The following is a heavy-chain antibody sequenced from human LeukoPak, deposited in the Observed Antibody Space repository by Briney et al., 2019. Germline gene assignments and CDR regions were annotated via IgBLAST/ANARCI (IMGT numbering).Heavy chain of an antibody. J-gene: IGHJ3*02. D-gene: IGHD1-26*01. CDR3: ARNLRLVVGGDAFDI. Sequence: KPSETLSLTCTVSGGSISSSSYYWGWIRQPPGKGLEWIGSIYYSGSTYYNPSLKSRVTISVDTSKNQFSLKLSSVTAADTAVYYCARNLRLVVGGDAFDIWGRGTMVTVSS. V-gene: IGHV4-39*01. CDR1: GGSISSSSYY. CDR2: IYYSGST.